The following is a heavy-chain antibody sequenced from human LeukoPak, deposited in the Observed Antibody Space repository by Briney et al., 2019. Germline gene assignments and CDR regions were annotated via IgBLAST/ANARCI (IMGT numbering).Heavy chain of an antibody. CDR3: VRNAATRRSYFDY. CDR1: GGSISSGSYY. Sequence: SETLSLTCTVSGGSISSGSYYWGWVRQPPGKGLECIGNIYYSGTTYYNPSLKSRVTISVDTSKNQFSLKLSSVTAADTAVYYCVRNAATRRSYFDYWGQGTLVTVSS. V-gene: IGHV4-39*01. J-gene: IGHJ4*02. CDR2: IYYSGTT. D-gene: IGHD6-6*01.